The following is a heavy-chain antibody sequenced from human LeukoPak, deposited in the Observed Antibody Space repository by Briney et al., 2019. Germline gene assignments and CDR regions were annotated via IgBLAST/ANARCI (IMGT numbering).Heavy chain of an antibody. J-gene: IGHJ3*02. Sequence: SETPSLTCTVSGGSISSYYWSWIRQPPGKGLEWIGYIYYSGSTNYNPSLKSRVTISVDTSKNQFSLKLSSVTAADTAVYYCASNSYDDAFDIWGQGTMVTVSS. V-gene: IGHV4-59*01. CDR1: GGSISSYY. CDR3: ASNSYDDAFDI. D-gene: IGHD5-18*01. CDR2: IYYSGST.